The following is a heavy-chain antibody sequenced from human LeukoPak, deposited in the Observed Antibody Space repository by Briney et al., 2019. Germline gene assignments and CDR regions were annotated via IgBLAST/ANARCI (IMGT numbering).Heavy chain of an antibody. D-gene: IGHD1-26*01. V-gene: IGHV3-74*01. CDR1: GFTFSNYW. J-gene: IGHJ2*01. CDR3: ARSMSGSREL. CDR2: INTDGRRT. Sequence: GSLSLSCAGSGFTFSNYWVHWVRQAPGKGLVWVSRINTDGRRTDYADFVKGRFTISRHDAKDTLYLQMNSLSAEDTAMYYCARSMSGSRELWGRGPLVTVPS.